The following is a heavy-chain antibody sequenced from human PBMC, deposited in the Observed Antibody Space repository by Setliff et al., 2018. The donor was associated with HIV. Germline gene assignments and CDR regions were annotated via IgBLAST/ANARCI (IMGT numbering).Heavy chain of an antibody. CDR2: ISSSGNT. D-gene: IGHD3-9*01. J-gene: IGHJ4*02. CDR1: GGSISSTSYY. V-gene: IGHV4-39*01. Sequence: KASETLSLTCTVSGGSISSTSYYWGWIRQPPGTGLEWIGSISSSGNTYYNPSLKSRVTTSVDTPKNQFSLKLNSVTAADTAVYYCAKTIGRYFDIFDNWSQGTLVTVSS. CDR3: AKTIGRYFDIFDN.